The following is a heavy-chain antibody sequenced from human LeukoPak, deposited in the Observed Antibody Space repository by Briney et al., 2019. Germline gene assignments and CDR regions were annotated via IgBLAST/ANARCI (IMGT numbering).Heavy chain of an antibody. V-gene: IGHV3-30-3*01. J-gene: IGHJ4*02. D-gene: IGHD6-6*01. CDR1: GFTLSSYA. CDR3: ARDGGLSIAARLGY. CDR2: ISYDGSNQ. Sequence: GGSLRLSCAASGFTLSSYAMHWVRQAPGKGLEWVAVISYDGSNQYYADSVKGRFTISRDNSKNTLYLQMNSLRAEDTAVYYCARDGGLSIAARLGYWGQGTLVTVSS.